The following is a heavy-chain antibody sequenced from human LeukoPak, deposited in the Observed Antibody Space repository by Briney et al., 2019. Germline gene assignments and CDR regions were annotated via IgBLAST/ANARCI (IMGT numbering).Heavy chain of an antibody. V-gene: IGHV3-15*01. J-gene: IGHJ4*02. D-gene: IGHD4-17*01. Sequence: PGGSLRLSCAASGFTFSNAWMSWVRQAPGKGLEWVGRIKSKTDGRKTDYAEPVKARFTISRDDSKKTLYLQMNSLKTEDTALYYCAAVSVDYGDSSFDFWGQGTLVTVSS. CDR2: IKSKTDGRKT. CDR3: AAVSVDYGDSSFDF. CDR1: GFTFSNAW.